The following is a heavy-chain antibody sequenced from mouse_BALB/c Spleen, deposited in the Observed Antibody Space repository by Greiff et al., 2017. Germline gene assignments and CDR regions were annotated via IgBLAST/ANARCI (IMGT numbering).Heavy chain of an antibody. CDR3: ANYDYYAMDY. Sequence: VQLKESGPGLVKPSQSLSLTCTVTGYSITSDYAWNWIRQFPGNKLEWMGYISYSGSTSYNPSLKSRISITRDTSKNQFFLQLNSVTTEDTATYYCANYDYYAMDYWGQGTSVTVSS. D-gene: IGHD1-1*02. J-gene: IGHJ4*01. V-gene: IGHV3-2*02. CDR2: ISYSGST. CDR1: GYSITSDYA.